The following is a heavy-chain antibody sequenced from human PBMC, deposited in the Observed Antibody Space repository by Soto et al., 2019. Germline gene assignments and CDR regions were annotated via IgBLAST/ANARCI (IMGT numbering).Heavy chain of an antibody. D-gene: IGHD3-3*01. J-gene: IGHJ4*02. CDR2: IIPIFGTA. CDR1: GGTFSSYA. CDR3: ATDFWSGYYPSSFDY. V-gene: IGHV1-69*01. Sequence: QVQLVQSGAEVKKPGSSVKVSCKASGGTFSSYAISWVRQAPGQGREWMGGIIPIFGTANYAQKFQGRVTITADESTSTAYMELSSLRSEDTAVYYCATDFWSGYYPSSFDYWGQGTLVTVSS.